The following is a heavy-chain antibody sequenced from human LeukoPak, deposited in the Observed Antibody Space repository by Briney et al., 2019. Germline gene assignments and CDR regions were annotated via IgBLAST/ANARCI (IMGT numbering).Heavy chain of an antibody. V-gene: IGHV1-8*01. CDR2: MNPNSGNT. CDR3: AREYGYPYYFDY. D-gene: IGHD5-24*01. Sequence: ASVKVSCKASGYTFTSYDINWVRQATGQGLEWMGWMNPNSGNTGYALKFQGRVTITRNTSISTAYMELSSLRSEDTAVYYCAREYGYPYYFDYWGQGTLVTVSS. J-gene: IGHJ4*02. CDR1: GYTFTSYD.